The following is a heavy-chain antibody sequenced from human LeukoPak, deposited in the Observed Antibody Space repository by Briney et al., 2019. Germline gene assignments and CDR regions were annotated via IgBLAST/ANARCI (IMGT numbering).Heavy chain of an antibody. CDR2: IKGDVSYA. Sequence: GGSLRLSCADSGFTFNNYWMHWVGQAAGKGVVWVSRIKGDVSYANYADSVRAPFTISRDNANNTLYLQMNSLRVEDTAVYYCARYNDFWSLDYWGQGTLVTVSS. J-gene: IGHJ4*02. CDR3: ARYNDFWSLDY. D-gene: IGHD3-3*01. V-gene: IGHV3-74*01. CDR1: GFTFNNYW.